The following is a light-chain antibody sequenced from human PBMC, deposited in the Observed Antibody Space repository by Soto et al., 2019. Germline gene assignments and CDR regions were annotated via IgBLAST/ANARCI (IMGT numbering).Light chain of an antibody. V-gene: IGLV1-40*01. CDR1: SSNIGAGYD. Sequence: QSLLTQPPSVSGAPGQRVTISCTGSSSNIGAGYDVHWYQQLPGTAPKLLIYGNSNRPSGVPDRFSGSKSGTSASLAITGLQAEDEADYYCQSYDSSPSGSRVFGGGTKLTVL. J-gene: IGLJ2*01. CDR3: QSYDSSPSGSRV. CDR2: GNS.